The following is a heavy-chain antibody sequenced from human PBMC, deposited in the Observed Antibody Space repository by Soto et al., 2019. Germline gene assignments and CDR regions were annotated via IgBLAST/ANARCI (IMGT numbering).Heavy chain of an antibody. CDR3: VSLWSVTGSRDY. Sequence: EVQLVESGGGLVQPGGSLRLSCAVSGLTFSDHYMGWVRQAPGKGLDWVGRIRDRVHSYSTEYAASVKGRFTISSDDSRNSLYLQMNNLKMEDTAVLSFVSLWSVTGSRDYWGRGTLVTVSS. J-gene: IGHJ4*02. CDR1: GLTFSDHY. V-gene: IGHV3-72*01. D-gene: IGHD1-20*01. CDR2: IRDRVHSYST.